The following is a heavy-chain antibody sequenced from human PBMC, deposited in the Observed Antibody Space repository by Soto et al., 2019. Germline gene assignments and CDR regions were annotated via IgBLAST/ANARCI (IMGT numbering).Heavy chain of an antibody. Sequence: QVQLQESGPGLVKPSQTLSLTCTVSGGSISSGGYYWSWIRQHPGKGLEWIGYIYYSGSTYYNPSLTSRVTISVDTSKNQFSLKLSSVTAADTAVYYCAIGGIAAAAPPDYWGQGTLVTVSS. D-gene: IGHD6-13*01. V-gene: IGHV4-31*03. J-gene: IGHJ4*02. CDR3: AIGGIAAAAPPDY. CDR1: GGSISSGGYY. CDR2: IYYSGST.